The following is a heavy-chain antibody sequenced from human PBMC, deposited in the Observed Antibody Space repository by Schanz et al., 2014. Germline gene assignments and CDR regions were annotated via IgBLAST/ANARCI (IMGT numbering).Heavy chain of an antibody. CDR2: RYINSGST. J-gene: IGHJ3*01. Sequence: EVQLVESGGGLIQPGGSLRLSCAVSGFTVNTNYMSWVRQAPGKRLERISSRYINSGSTPYADSVKGRFIISRDSSKSTLVLQMNSLRAEDTAVYFCARDGGRDGYNLAFDVWGQGTLVTVSS. D-gene: IGHD5-12*01. CDR1: GFTVNTNY. V-gene: IGHV3-53*01. CDR3: ARDGGRDGYNLAFDV.